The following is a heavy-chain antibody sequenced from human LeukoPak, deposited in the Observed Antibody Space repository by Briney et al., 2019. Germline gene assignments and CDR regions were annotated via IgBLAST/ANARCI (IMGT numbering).Heavy chain of an antibody. Sequence: PGGSLRLSCAASGFTFSSYGMHWVRQAPGKGLEWVAVIWYDGSNKYYADSVKGRFTISRDNSKSTLYLQMNSLRAEDTAVYYCARELPAAEGDYYYYYGMDVWGQGTTVAVSS. CDR3: ARELPAAEGDYYYYYGMDV. V-gene: IGHV3-33*01. J-gene: IGHJ6*02. CDR1: GFTFSSYG. D-gene: IGHD2-2*01. CDR2: IWYDGSNK.